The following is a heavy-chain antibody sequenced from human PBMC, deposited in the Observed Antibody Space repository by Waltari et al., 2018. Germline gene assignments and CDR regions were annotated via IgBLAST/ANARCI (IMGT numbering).Heavy chain of an antibody. CDR3: ARSGSYYGTYYYYYGMDV. CDR1: GGTFSSYA. D-gene: IGHD1-26*01. Sequence: QVQLVQSGAEVKKPGSSVKVSCKASGGTFSSYAISWVRQAPGQGLEWMGGNIPMFGTANHAQKCQGRVTITTDESTSTAYMELSSLRSEDTAVYYCARSGSYYGTYYYYYGMDVWGQGTTVTVSS. J-gene: IGHJ6*02. V-gene: IGHV1-69*05. CDR2: NIPMFGTA.